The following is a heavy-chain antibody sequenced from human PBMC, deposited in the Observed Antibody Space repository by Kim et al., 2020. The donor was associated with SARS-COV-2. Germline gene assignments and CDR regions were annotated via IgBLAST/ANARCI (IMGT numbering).Heavy chain of an antibody. J-gene: IGHJ6*02. D-gene: IGHD2-21*02. CDR3: ASPLGDDYYYYYGMDV. V-gene: IGHV3-21*01. Sequence: GGSLRLSCAASGFTFSSYSMNWVRQAPGKGLEWVSSISSSSGYIYYADSVKGRFTISRDNAKNSLYLQMNSLRAEDTAVYYCASPLGDDYYYYYGMDVWGQGTTVTVSS. CDR2: ISSSSGYI. CDR1: GFTFSSYS.